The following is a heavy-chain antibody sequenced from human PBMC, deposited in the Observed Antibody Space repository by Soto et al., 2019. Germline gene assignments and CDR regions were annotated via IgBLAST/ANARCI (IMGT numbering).Heavy chain of an antibody. CDR3: AREGEYCSGGSCYWDAFDI. J-gene: IGHJ3*02. D-gene: IGHD2-15*01. CDR2: IYYSGST. CDR1: GGSISSGDYY. Sequence: SETLSLTCTVSGGSISSGDYYWSWIRQPPGKGHEWIGYIYYSGSTYYNPSLKSRVTISVDTSKNQFSLKLSSVTAADTAVYYCAREGEYCSGGSCYWDAFDIWGQGTMVTVSS. V-gene: IGHV4-30-4*01.